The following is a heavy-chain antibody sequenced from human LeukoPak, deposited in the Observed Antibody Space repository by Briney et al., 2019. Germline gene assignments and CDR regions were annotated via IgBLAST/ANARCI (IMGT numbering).Heavy chain of an antibody. V-gene: IGHV4-34*01. D-gene: IGHD3-22*01. CDR2: INHSGST. J-gene: IGHJ4*02. Sequence: SETLSLTCAVYGGSFSGYYWSWIRQPPGKGLEWIGEINHSGSTNYNPSLKSRVTISVDTSKNQFYLKLSSLTAADTAVYYCARRDDSSGYHKIFDYWGPGTLVTVSS. CDR3: ARRDDSSGYHKIFDY. CDR1: GGSFSGYY.